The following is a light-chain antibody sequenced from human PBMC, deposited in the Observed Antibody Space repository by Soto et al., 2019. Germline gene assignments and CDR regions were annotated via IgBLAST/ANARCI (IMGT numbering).Light chain of an antibody. Sequence: QSVLTQPASVSGSPGQSITISCTGTSSDVGGYIYVSWYQQHPGKAPKLMIYDVSNRPSGVSHRFSGSQSGNTASLTISGLQAEDEADYYCSSYTASSTLEVFGTGTKLTVL. CDR3: SSYTASSTLEV. CDR1: SSDVGGYIY. V-gene: IGLV2-14*01. J-gene: IGLJ1*01. CDR2: DVS.